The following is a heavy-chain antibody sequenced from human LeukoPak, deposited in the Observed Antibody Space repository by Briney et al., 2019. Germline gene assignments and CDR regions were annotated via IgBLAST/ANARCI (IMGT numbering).Heavy chain of an antibody. D-gene: IGHD2-21*02. CDR2: ISGIGGST. Sequence: GGSLRLSCAASGFTFSSYAMSWVRQAPGKGLEWVSAISGIGGSTYYADSVKGRFTISRDNSKNTLSLQMNSLRAEDTAVYYCAKSGLVTAIRSYFDYWGQGTLVTVSS. CDR3: AKSGLVTAIRSYFDY. CDR1: GFTFSSYA. V-gene: IGHV3-23*01. J-gene: IGHJ4*02.